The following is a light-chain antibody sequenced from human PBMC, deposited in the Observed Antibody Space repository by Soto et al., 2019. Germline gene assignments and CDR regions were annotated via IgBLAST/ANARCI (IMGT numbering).Light chain of an antibody. J-gene: IGKJ1*01. V-gene: IGKV3-20*01. CDR3: QQYGSSQWT. CDR2: RTS. Sequence: EIGMTKSPATVSVSPGERATLSCRASQSISSNLAWYQQKPGQAPRLLMFRTSSRATGFPARFSGSGSGTDFTLTISRLEPEDFAVYYCQQYGSSQWTFGQGTKVAIK. CDR1: QSISSN.